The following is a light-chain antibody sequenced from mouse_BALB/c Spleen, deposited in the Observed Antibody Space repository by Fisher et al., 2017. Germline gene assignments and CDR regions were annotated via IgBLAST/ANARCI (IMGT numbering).Light chain of an antibody. CDR2: LTS. V-gene: IGKV4-68*01. Sequence: IVLTQSPAIMSASPGEKVTMTCSASSSVSYMYWYQQKPGSSPKPWIYLTSNLASGVPARFSGSGSGTSYSLTISSMEAEDAATYYCQQRSSYPPTFGGGTKL. J-gene: IGKJ2*01. CDR1: SSVSY. CDR3: QQRSSYPPT.